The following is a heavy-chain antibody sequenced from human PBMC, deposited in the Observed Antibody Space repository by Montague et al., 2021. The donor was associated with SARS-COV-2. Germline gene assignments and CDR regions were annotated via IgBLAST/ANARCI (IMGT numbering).Heavy chain of an antibody. CDR3: ATRPPYFARPLVPLLDF. CDR2: IYTDGSNQ. D-gene: IGHD2-8*01. J-gene: IGHJ4*02. CDR1: GFTFSTHA. V-gene: IGHV3-30*04. Sequence: SLRLSCAASGFTFSTHAMHWVRQAPGKGLEWVAAIYTDGSNQDFADSVKGRFTISRDNSKNTLYIQMNSLRVDDTAIYYCATRPPYFARPLVPLLDFWGQGTLVIVSS.